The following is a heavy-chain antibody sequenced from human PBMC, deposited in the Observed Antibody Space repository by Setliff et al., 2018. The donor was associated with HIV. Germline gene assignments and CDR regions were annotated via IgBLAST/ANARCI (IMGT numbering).Heavy chain of an antibody. CDR2: ILHDGSDK. J-gene: IGHJ4*02. D-gene: IGHD2-8*01. CDR3: TKNLYTSRWSPLDY. V-gene: IGHV3-30*02. Sequence: PGGSLRLSCVASGFTFSSYGMHWVRQAPGKGLEWVAFILHDGSDKDCSDSVKGRFTISRDNSKNTLYLQMNSLRTEDTAVYYCTKNLYTSRWSPLDYWGQETLVTVSS. CDR1: GFTFSSYG.